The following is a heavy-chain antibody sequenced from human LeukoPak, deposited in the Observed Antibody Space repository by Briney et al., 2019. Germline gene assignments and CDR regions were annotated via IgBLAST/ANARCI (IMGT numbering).Heavy chain of an antibody. J-gene: IGHJ5*02. D-gene: IGHD3-22*01. CDR3: ARDRPWGWLLLRDWFDP. V-gene: IGHV4-34*01. CDR1: GGSFSGYY. CDR2: INHSGST. Sequence: PLETLSLTCAVYGGSFSGYYWSWIRQPPGKGLEWIGEINHSGSTNYNPSLKSRVTISVDTSKNQFSLKLSSVTAADTAVYYCARDRPWGWLLLRDWFDPWGQGTLVTVSS.